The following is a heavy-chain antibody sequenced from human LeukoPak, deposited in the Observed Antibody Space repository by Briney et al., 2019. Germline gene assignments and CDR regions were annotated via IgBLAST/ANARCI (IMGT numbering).Heavy chain of an antibody. CDR3: ARDLASTGPYWYGLDV. Sequence: PSETLSLTCAVSGGFATYYCWSWIRQSSGKGLEWIGSVCSSGNTKYSPALKSRVTISRDTSRDQFSLKMTSVTAADTAMYYCARDLASTGPYWYGLDVWAKGPRSPSP. CDR1: GGFATYYC. CDR2: VCSSGNT. V-gene: IGHV4-59*02. J-gene: IGHJ6*02. D-gene: IGHD2-21*01.